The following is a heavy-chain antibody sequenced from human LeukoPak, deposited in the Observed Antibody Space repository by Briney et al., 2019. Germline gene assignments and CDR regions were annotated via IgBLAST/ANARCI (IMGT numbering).Heavy chain of an antibody. Sequence: ASVKVSCKASGYTFTSYGISWVRQAPGQGLEWMGWISAYNGNTNYAQKLQGRVTMTTDTPTSTAYMELRSLRSDDTAVYYCANVRGVDIVVVPAAISGPNWFDPWGQGTLVTVSS. D-gene: IGHD2-2*02. J-gene: IGHJ5*02. V-gene: IGHV1-18*01. CDR3: ANVRGVDIVVVPAAISGPNWFDP. CDR1: GYTFTSYG. CDR2: ISAYNGNT.